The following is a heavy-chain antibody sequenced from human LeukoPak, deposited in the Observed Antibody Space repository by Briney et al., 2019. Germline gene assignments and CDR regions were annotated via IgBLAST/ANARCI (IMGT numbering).Heavy chain of an antibody. Sequence: ASVKVSCKVSGYTLTELSMHWVRQAPGKGLEWMGGFDPEDGETTYAQKFQGRVTMTEDTSTDTAYMELSSLRSEDTAVYYCASRRLGWLQSDLPFDYWGQGTLVTVSS. J-gene: IGHJ4*02. CDR2: FDPEDGET. D-gene: IGHD5-24*01. CDR3: ASRRLGWLQSDLPFDY. CDR1: GYTLTELS. V-gene: IGHV1-24*01.